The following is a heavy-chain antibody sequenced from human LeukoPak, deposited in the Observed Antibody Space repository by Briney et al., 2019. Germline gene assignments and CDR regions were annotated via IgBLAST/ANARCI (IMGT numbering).Heavy chain of an antibody. V-gene: IGHV1-69*13. Sequence: ASVKVSCKASGGTFSSYAISWVRQAPGQGLEWMGGIIPIFGTANYAQKFQGRVTITADESTSTAYMELSSLRSEDTAVYYCARAHSSGWYFDYWGQGTLVTVSS. CDR1: GGTFSSYA. J-gene: IGHJ4*02. D-gene: IGHD6-19*01. CDR2: IIPIFGTA. CDR3: ARAHSSGWYFDY.